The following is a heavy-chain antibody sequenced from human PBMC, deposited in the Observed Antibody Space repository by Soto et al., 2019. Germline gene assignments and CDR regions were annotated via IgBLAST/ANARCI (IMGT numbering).Heavy chain of an antibody. V-gene: IGHV3-48*01. CDR2: ISTSSSPR. Sequence: GGSLRLSCAASGFTFRHYSMHWVRQAPGKGLEWVAYISTSSSPRYYADSVKGRFTISRDNDRKSIYLEMSSLRAEDTAVYYCTRDASRDSSARGWFDPWGPGTLVTFSS. CDR1: GFTFRHYS. CDR3: TRDASRDSSARGWFDP. D-gene: IGHD6-13*01. J-gene: IGHJ5*02.